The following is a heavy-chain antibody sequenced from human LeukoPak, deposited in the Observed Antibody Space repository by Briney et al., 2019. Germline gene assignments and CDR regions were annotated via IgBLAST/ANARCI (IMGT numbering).Heavy chain of an antibody. CDR2: VNPNSGVT. V-gene: IGHV1-2*06. J-gene: IGHJ6*02. CDR3: ARTYYYYYGMDV. Sequence: ASVKVSCKASGYTFTAYFMHWVRQAPGQGLEWMGRVNPNSGVTNSIQKFQGRVTMTRDTSISTAYMELRSLRSDDTAVYYCARTYYYYYGMDVWGQGTTVTVSS. CDR1: GYTFTAYF.